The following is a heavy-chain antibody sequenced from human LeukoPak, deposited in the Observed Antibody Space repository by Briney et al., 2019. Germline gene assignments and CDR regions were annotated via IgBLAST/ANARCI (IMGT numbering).Heavy chain of an antibody. D-gene: IGHD3-22*01. CDR2: ISSDASYI. Sequence: PGGSLRLSCAASGFTFSRYSMNWVRQAPGKGLEWVSLISSDASYIYYADSVKGRFTISRDNAKNSLYLQMNSLRAEDTAVYYCAREIYYYDSSGQARALDYWGQGTLVTVSS. J-gene: IGHJ4*02. CDR3: AREIYYYDSSGQARALDY. CDR1: GFTFSRYS. V-gene: IGHV3-21*01.